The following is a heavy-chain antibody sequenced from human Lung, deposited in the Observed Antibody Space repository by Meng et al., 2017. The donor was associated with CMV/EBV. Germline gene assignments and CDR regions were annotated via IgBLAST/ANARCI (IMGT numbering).Heavy chain of an antibody. J-gene: IGHJ6*02. CDR1: GFTFSSYW. V-gene: IGHV3-74*01. CDR3: ARDKVRYYDFWSGYGGVDV. CDR2: INSDGSST. Sequence: GGSLRLSXAASGFTFSSYWMHWVRQAPGKGLVWVSRINSDGSSTSYADSVKGRFTISRDNAKNTLYLQMNSLRAEDTAVYYCARDKVRYYDFWSGYGGVDVWGQGTTVTVSS. D-gene: IGHD3-3*01.